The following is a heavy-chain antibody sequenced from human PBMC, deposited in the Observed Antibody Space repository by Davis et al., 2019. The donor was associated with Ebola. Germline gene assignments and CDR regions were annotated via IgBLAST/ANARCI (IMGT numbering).Heavy chain of an antibody. CDR1: GYTFSNYW. Sequence: GESLKISCKGSGYTFSNYWIGWVRQMPGKGLEWMGIIYPADSDTRYSPSFQGQVTISVDKSLNTAYLQWESLRASDTAKYYCARRFSNLGQGGPFDPWGQGTLVIVSS. J-gene: IGHJ5*02. CDR3: ARRFSNLGQGGPFDP. CDR2: IYPADSDT. D-gene: IGHD3/OR15-3a*01. V-gene: IGHV5-51*01.